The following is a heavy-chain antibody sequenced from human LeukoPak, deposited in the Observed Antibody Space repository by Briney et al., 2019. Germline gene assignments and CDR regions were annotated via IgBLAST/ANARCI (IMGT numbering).Heavy chain of an antibody. D-gene: IGHD3-9*01. Sequence: ASVKVSCKASGYTFTSYGISWVRQAPGQGLEWMGWISAYNGNTNYAQKLQGRVTMTTDTSTSTAYMELRSLRSDDTAVYYCARKGGYYDILTGYYCYYYDMDVWGQGTTVTVSS. CDR3: ARKGGYYDILTGYYCYYYDMDV. J-gene: IGHJ6*02. CDR1: GYTFTSYG. V-gene: IGHV1-18*01. CDR2: ISAYNGNT.